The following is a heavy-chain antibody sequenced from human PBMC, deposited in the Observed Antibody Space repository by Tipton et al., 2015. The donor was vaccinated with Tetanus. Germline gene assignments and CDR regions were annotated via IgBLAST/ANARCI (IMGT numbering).Heavy chain of an antibody. CDR2: ISSSSRYI. CDR3: ARGMAEASNCGGDCYSDY. D-gene: IGHD2-21*02. Sequence: SLRLSCAASGFTFSSYNMNWVRQAPGKGLEWVSSISSSSRYIYYADSVKGRFTISRDNAKNSLYLQMISLRAEDTAVYSCARGMAEASNCGGDCYSDYWGQGTLVTVSS. J-gene: IGHJ4*02. V-gene: IGHV3-21*01. CDR1: GFTFSSYN.